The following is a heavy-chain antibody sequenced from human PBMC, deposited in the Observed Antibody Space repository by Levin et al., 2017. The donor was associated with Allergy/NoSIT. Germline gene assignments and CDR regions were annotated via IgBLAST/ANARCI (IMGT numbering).Heavy chain of an antibody. CDR2: ISASGDGT. CDR3: AKGGHPDSKSSGEFDY. Sequence: GGSLRLSCAASGFTFSSYAMSWVRQSPGKGLEWVSLISASGDGTYYADSVKGRFTISRDNSKNTLFLQMNSLRAEETAVYHGAKGGHPDSKSSGEFDYWGQGTLVTVSS. D-gene: IGHD3-10*01. V-gene: IGHV3-23*01. CDR1: GFTFSSYA. J-gene: IGHJ4*02.